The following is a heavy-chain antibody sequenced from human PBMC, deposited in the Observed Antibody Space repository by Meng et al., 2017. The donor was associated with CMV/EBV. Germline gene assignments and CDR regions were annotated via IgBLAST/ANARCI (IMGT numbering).Heavy chain of an antibody. J-gene: IGHJ6*02. V-gene: IGHV4-39*07. CDR3: AKVIRFLEWLFYYGMDV. CDR2: IYYSGST. CDR1: GGSISSSSYY. D-gene: IGHD3-3*01. Sequence: SETLSLTCTVSGGSISSSSYYWGWIRQPPGKGLEWIGSIYYSGSTYYADSVKGRFTISRDNSKNTLYLQMNSLRAEDTAVYYCAKVIRFLEWLFYYGMDVWGQGTTVTVSS.